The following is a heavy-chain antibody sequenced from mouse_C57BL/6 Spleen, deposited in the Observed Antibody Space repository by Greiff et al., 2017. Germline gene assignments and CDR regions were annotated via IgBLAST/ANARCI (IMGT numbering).Heavy chain of an antibody. CDR2: IDPETGGT. D-gene: IGHD2-10*01. J-gene: IGHJ1*03. Sequence: VQLQQSGAELVRPGASVTLSCKASGYTFTDYEMHWVKQTPVHGLEWIGAIDPETGGTAYNQKFKGKAILTADKSSSTAYMELRSLTSEDSAVYYCTACLLRYFDVWGTGTTVTVSS. CDR3: TACLLRYFDV. CDR1: GYTFTDYE. V-gene: IGHV1-15*01.